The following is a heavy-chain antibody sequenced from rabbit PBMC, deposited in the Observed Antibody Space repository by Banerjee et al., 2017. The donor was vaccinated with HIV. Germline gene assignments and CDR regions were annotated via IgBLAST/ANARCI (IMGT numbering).Heavy chain of an antibody. V-gene: IGHV1S40*01. CDR1: GFSFSSSYY. CDR3: ARYISAGVYYDL. CDR2: IYAGSTGST. Sequence: QSLEESGGDLVKPGASLTLTCTASGFSFSSSYYMCWVRQAPGKGLEWIGCIYAGSTGSTYYASWAKGRFTISKTSSTTVTLQMTSLTAADTATYFCARYISAGVYYDLWGPGTLVTVS. J-gene: IGHJ4*01. D-gene: IGHD1-1*01.